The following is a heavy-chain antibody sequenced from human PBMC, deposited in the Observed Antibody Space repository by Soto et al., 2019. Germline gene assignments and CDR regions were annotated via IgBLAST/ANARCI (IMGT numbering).Heavy chain of an antibody. Sequence: GGSLILSFAASGFTFSSYGMHWVRQAPGKGLEWVAVISYDGSNKYYADSVKGRFTISRDNSKNTLYLQMNSLRAEDTAVYYCAKDWREYSSSPDYYYYGMDVWGQGTTVTVSS. D-gene: IGHD6-6*01. CDR2: ISYDGSNK. V-gene: IGHV3-30*18. J-gene: IGHJ6*02. CDR3: AKDWREYSSSPDYYYYGMDV. CDR1: GFTFSSYG.